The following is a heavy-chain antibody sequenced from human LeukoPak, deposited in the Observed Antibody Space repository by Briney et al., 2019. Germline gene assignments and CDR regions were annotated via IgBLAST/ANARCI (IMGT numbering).Heavy chain of an antibody. CDR2: IYYRSKWYS. Sequence: SQTLSLTCAISGDSVSGNRATWSWLRQSPSRGLEWLGRIYYRSKWYSDYAVSVKGRITINLDTSRNQFSLLLNSVTPEDTAVYFCGRAEHDWGSDYWGQGTLVTVSS. J-gene: IGHJ4*02. CDR3: GRAEHDWGSDY. CDR1: GDSVSGNRAT. D-gene: IGHD3-9*01. V-gene: IGHV6-1*01.